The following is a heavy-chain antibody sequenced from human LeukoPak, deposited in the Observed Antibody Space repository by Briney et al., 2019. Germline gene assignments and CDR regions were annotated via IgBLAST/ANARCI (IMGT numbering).Heavy chain of an antibody. V-gene: IGHV3-23*01. CDR1: GFTFSTYA. D-gene: IGHD2-15*01. CDR3: AKGGHDFNPFYW. Sequence: GGSLRLSCAASGFTFSTYAMGWGRQAPGKGLEWVSSIKGGGGGPFYADSVKGRVTISRENSKNTLFLQLNSLRAEDSAVYYCAKGGHDFNPFYWWGQGTLVTVSS. CDR2: IKGGGGGP. J-gene: IGHJ4*02.